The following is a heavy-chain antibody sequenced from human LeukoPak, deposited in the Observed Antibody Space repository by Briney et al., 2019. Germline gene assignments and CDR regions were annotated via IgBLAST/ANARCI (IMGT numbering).Heavy chain of an antibody. V-gene: IGHV3-23*01. J-gene: IGHJ4*02. CDR2: ISGSGGST. CDR3: AKTRHILRFLEWLVSDY. D-gene: IGHD3-3*01. CDR1: GFTFSSYW. Sequence: GGSLRLSCAASGFTFSSYWMSWVRQAPGKGLEWVSAISGSGGSTYYADSVKGRFTISRDNSKNTLYLQMNSLRAEDTAVYYCAKTRHILRFLEWLVSDYWGQGTLVTVSS.